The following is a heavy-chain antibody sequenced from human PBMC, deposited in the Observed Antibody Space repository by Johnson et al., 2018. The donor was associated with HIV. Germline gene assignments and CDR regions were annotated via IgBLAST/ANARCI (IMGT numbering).Heavy chain of an antibody. CDR2: TNSDGSSP. V-gene: IGHV3-74*01. CDR3: AREWGMITVGGVIPRNALEI. CDR1: GLIFRRSW. Sequence: EVQLVESGGGLVQPGGSLRLSCATSGLIFRRSWMHWVRQAPGKGLVWVSRTNSDGSSPTSADSVKGRFTISRDKAKNTLHLNMTSLRVEDTAVYYCAREWGMITVGGVIPRNALEIWGQGTIVTVAS. D-gene: IGHD3-16*01. J-gene: IGHJ3*02.